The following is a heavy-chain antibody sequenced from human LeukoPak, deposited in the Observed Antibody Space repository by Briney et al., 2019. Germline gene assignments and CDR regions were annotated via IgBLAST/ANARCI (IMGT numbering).Heavy chain of an antibody. V-gene: IGHV3-23*01. CDR3: AKEEEAAAGIRGGPFDY. Sequence: GGSLRLSCAASGFTFSSYAMSWVRQAPGKGLEWSPLIGGSGGSTYYADSVKGRFTISRDNSKNTLYLQMNSLRAEDTAVYYCAKEEEAAAGIRGGPFDYWGQGTLVTVSS. J-gene: IGHJ4*02. CDR2: IGGSGGST. D-gene: IGHD6-13*01. CDR1: GFTFSSYA.